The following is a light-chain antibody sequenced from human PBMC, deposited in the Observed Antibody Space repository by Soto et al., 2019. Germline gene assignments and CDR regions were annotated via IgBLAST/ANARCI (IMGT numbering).Light chain of an antibody. CDR3: AAWDNSLNGYV. CDR2: SDN. J-gene: IGLJ1*01. CDR1: SSNIGSTR. V-gene: IGLV1-44*01. Sequence: QSVLTQPPSASGTPGQRVAISCSGASSNIGSTRANWYRQLPGSAPKLLIYSDNQRPSGVPARFSGSKSATSASLAISGLQSEDEADYYCAAWDNSLNGYVFGTGTKVTVL.